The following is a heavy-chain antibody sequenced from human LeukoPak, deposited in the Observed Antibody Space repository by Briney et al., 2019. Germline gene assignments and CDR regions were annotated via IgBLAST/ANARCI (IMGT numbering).Heavy chain of an antibody. D-gene: IGHD2-2*01. J-gene: IGHJ4*02. V-gene: IGHV3-23*01. CDR2: ISGSGCST. CDR3: AKGGYRSSTSCPNDY. Sequence: GGSLRLSCAASGFTFSRYAMSWVRQAPGKGLEWVSTISGSGCSTYYADSVKGRFTISRDNSKNTLYLQMNSLRAEDTAVYYCAKGGYRSSTSCPNDYWGQGTMVTVSS. CDR1: GFTFSRYA.